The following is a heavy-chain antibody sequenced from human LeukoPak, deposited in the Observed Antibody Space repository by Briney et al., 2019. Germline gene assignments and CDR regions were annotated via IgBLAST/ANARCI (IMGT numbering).Heavy chain of an antibody. Sequence: SGGSLRLSCAASGFTFSNAWMSWVRQAPGKGLEWVGRIKSKTDGGTTDYAAPVRGRFTISRDDSKNTLYVQMNSLKTEDTAVYYCTTGPYDYGSGTYYHWGQGTLVTVSS. CDR3: TTGPYDYGSGTYYH. V-gene: IGHV3-15*01. D-gene: IGHD3-10*01. CDR1: GFTFSNAW. J-gene: IGHJ4*02. CDR2: IKSKTDGGTT.